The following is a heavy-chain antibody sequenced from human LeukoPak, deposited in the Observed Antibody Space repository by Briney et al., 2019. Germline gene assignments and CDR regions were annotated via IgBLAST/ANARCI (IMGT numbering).Heavy chain of an antibody. CDR3: ARAGSSSSTYYYYMDV. CDR2: IYTSGST. Sequence: SETLSLTCTVSGGSISSYYWSWIRQPAGKGLEWIGRIYTSGSTNYNPSLKSRVTMSVDTSKNQFSLKLSSVTAADTAVYYCARAGSSSSTYYYYMDVWGKGTTVTVSS. V-gene: IGHV4-4*07. D-gene: IGHD6-6*01. CDR1: GGSISSYY. J-gene: IGHJ6*03.